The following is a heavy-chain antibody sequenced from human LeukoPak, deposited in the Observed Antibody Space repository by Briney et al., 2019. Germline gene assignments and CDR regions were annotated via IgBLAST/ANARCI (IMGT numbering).Heavy chain of an antibody. CDR2: ISSSSSYI. J-gene: IGHJ3*02. D-gene: IGHD3-10*01. CDR3: ARDSPVRGVPDAFDI. CDR1: GFTFSSCS. Sequence: PGGSLRLSCAASGFTFSSCSMNWVRQAPGKGLEWVSSISSSSSYIYYADSVKGRFTISRDNAKNSLYLQMSSLRAEDTAVYYCARDSPVRGVPDAFDIWGQGTMVTVSS. V-gene: IGHV3-21*01.